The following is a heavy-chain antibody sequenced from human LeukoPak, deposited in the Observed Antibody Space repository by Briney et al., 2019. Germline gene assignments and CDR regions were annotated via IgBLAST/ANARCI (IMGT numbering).Heavy chain of an antibody. CDR2: ISSSSSYI. J-gene: IGHJ4*02. Sequence: GGSLRLSCAASGFTFSSYSMNWVRQAPGKGLEWVSSISSSSSYIYYADSVKGRFTISRDNSKNTLYLQMNSLRAEDTAVYYCARDGGPYCGGDCYSYFDYWGQGTLVTVSS. V-gene: IGHV3-21*01. D-gene: IGHD2-21*02. CDR1: GFTFSSYS. CDR3: ARDGGPYCGGDCYSYFDY.